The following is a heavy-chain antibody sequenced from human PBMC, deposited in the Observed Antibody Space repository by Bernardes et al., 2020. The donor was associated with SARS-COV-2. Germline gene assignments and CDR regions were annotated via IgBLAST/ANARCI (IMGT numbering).Heavy chain of an antibody. Sequence: GGSLRLSCADSGFTFRSYAVSWVRKAPGKGLEWVSDINCSGDRTNYAGSVKGRFTSSRDTSKSTLYLQMNSLRAEDTAVYYCAKGRDSGYLVPFDYWGQGTLVTVSS. CDR1: GFTFRSYA. CDR3: AKGRDSGYLVPFDY. J-gene: IGHJ4*02. V-gene: IGHV3-23*01. CDR2: INCSGDRT. D-gene: IGHD3-22*01.